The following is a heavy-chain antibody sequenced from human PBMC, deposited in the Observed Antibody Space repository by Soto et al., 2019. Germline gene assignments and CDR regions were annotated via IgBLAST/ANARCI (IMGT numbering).Heavy chain of an antibody. V-gene: IGHV4-30-2*01. CDR2: IYHSGST. Sequence: SETLSLTCTVSGGSVSSGGYSWSWIRQPPGKGLEWIGYIYHSGSTYYNPSLKSRVTISVDRSKNQFSLKLSSVTAADTAVYYCASGQQLVRNYWGQGTLVTVSS. CDR1: GGSVSSGGYS. CDR3: ASGQQLVRNY. J-gene: IGHJ4*02. D-gene: IGHD6-13*01.